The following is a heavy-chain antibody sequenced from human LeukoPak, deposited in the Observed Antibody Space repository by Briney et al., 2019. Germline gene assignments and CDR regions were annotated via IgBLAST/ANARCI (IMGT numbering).Heavy chain of an antibody. CDR1: GFTFSSYA. CDR3: AKGPFTIFGVQVSFDY. CDR2: ISGSGGRT. V-gene: IGHV3-23*01. Sequence: GGSLRLSCAASGFTFSSYAMSWVRQAPGKGLEWVSAISGSGGRTYYADSVKGRFTISRDNSKNTLYLQMNSLRAEDTAVYYCAKGPFTIFGVQVSFDYWGQGTLVTVSS. J-gene: IGHJ4*02. D-gene: IGHD3-3*01.